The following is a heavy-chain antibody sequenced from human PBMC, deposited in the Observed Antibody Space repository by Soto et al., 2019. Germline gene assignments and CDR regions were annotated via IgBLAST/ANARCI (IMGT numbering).Heavy chain of an antibody. D-gene: IGHD3-3*01. CDR3: ARGLRFLEWFGYYYYMDV. V-gene: IGHV3-13*01. CDR2: TGTAGDT. Sequence: GGSLRLSYAASGFTFSSYDMHWVRQATGKGLEWVSATGTAGDTYYPGSVKGRFTISRENAKNSLYLQMNSLRAGDTAVYYCARGLRFLEWFGYYYYMDVWGKGTTVTVSS. J-gene: IGHJ6*03. CDR1: GFTFSSYD.